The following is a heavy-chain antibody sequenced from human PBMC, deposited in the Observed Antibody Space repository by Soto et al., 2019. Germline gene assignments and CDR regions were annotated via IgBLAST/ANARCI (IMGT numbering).Heavy chain of an antibody. CDR1: GYSFTSYW. J-gene: IGHJ4*02. D-gene: IGHD3-22*01. Sequence: PGEALKISCKGSGYSFTSYWIGWVRQMPGKGLEWMGIIYPGDSDTRYSPAFQAQVTISADKPISTAYLPGCSLKASDTAMYYCARQRPGYYDSSGHYRDPYYFDYWGQGTLVTVSS. V-gene: IGHV5-51*01. CDR2: IYPGDSDT. CDR3: ARQRPGYYDSSGHYRDPYYFDY.